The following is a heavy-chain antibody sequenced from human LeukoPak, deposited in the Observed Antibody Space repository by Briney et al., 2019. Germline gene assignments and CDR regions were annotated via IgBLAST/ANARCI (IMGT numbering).Heavy chain of an antibody. Sequence: ASVKVSCKASGYTFTGYYMHWVRQAPGQGLEWMGWINPNNGGTNTQKFQGRVTMTRDTSINTAYMELSSLRSDDTAVYYCARDRTPSGYENNWFDPWGQGTLVTVSS. CDR1: GYTFTGYY. CDR2: INPNNGGT. CDR3: ARDRTPSGYENNWFDP. D-gene: IGHD5-12*01. J-gene: IGHJ5*02. V-gene: IGHV1-2*02.